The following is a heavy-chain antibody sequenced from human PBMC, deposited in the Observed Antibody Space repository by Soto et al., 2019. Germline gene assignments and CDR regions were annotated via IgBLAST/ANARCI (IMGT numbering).Heavy chain of an antibody. CDR1: GGSFSGYY. V-gene: IGHV4-34*01. D-gene: IGHD6-13*01. J-gene: IGHJ4*02. CDR3: ARGGGGSSWYRSPKYVY. CDR2: INHSGST. Sequence: SETLSLTCAVYGGSFSGYYWSWIRQPPGKGLEWIGEINHSGSTNYNPSLKSRVTISVDTSKNQFSLKLSSVTAADTAVYYCARGGGGSSWYRSPKYVYWGQGTLVTVSS.